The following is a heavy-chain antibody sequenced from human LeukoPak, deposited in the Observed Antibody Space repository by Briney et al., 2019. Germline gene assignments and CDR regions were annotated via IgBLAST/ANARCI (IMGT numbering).Heavy chain of an antibody. CDR3: ARARNYYYGSGSYYLFAFDI. J-gene: IGHJ3*02. Sequence: GGSLRLSCAASGFTFSSYWMRWVRQAPGKGLVWVSRINSDGGSTSYADSVKGRFTISRDNAKNTLYLQMNSLRAEDTAVYYCARARNYYYGSGSYYLFAFDIWGQGTMVTVSS. CDR1: GFTFSSYW. D-gene: IGHD3-10*01. V-gene: IGHV3-74*01. CDR2: INSDGGST.